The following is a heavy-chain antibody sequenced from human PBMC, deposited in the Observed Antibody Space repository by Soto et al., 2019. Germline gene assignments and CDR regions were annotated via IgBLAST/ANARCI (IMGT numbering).Heavy chain of an antibody. Sequence: GESLKISCKVSGYNFVNYWIGWVRQMPGKGLEWMGIIYPGDSDTRYSPSFQGQVAISADKSISTAYLQWSSLKASDTAIYYCARHGLLGGLVNNNWFDPWGEGTMVTVYS. J-gene: IGHJ5*02. D-gene: IGHD1-26*01. CDR2: IYPGDSDT. CDR1: GYNFVNYW. V-gene: IGHV5-51*01. CDR3: ARHGLLGGLVNNNWFDP.